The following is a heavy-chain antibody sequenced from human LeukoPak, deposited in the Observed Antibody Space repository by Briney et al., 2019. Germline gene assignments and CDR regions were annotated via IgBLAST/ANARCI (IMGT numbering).Heavy chain of an antibody. CDR3: AREDRYRYGYGYYHYYMDV. Sequence: SETLSLTCTVSGGSVSSGDYYWTWIRQPAGKGLEWIGRIYTSGSTEYNPSLQSRVTISLDASKNQFSLKLSSVTATDTAVYHCAREDRYRYGYGYYHYYMDVWGKGTTVTISS. D-gene: IGHD5-18*01. CDR1: GGSVSSGDYY. J-gene: IGHJ6*03. CDR2: IYTSGST. V-gene: IGHV4-61*02.